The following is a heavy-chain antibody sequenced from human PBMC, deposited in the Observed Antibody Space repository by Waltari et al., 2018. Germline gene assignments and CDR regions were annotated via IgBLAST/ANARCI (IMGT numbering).Heavy chain of an antibody. CDR3: ARDSGTYGPDY. Sequence: QAQLVQSGAEVRKPGASVKVSCKTSGYSFTRYYMYWVRKAPGQGLEWMGQINPSGEGASYAQKFQGRLSMTKDTSTSTLYMELTSLRSEDTAVYYCARDSGTYGPDYWGQGSLVTVSS. V-gene: IGHV1-46*01. D-gene: IGHD1-26*01. J-gene: IGHJ4*02. CDR2: INPSGEGA. CDR1: GYSFTRYY.